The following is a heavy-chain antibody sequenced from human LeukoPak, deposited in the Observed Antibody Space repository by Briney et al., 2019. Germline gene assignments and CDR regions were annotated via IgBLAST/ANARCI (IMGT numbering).Heavy chain of an antibody. Sequence: RGSLRLSCAASGFTFSSYSMNWVRQAPGKGLEWVSSISSSSSYIYYADSVKGRFTISRDNAKNSLYLQMNSLRAEDTAVYYCARNQGDCSGGSCYRWGYYGMDVWGKGTTVTVSS. V-gene: IGHV3-21*01. D-gene: IGHD2-15*01. CDR1: GFTFSSYS. CDR2: ISSSSSYI. CDR3: ARNQGDCSGGSCYRWGYYGMDV. J-gene: IGHJ6*04.